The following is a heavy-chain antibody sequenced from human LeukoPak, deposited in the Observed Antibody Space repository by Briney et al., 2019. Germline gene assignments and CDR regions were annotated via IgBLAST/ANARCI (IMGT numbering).Heavy chain of an antibody. D-gene: IGHD6-13*01. CDR3: ARGVAAANDAFDI. CDR1: GYTFTGYY. CDR2: INPNSGGT. Sequence: ASVKVSCKASGYTFTGYYMHWVRQTPGQGLERMGRINPNSGGTNYAQKFQGRVTMTRDTSISTAYMELSRLRSDDTAVYYCARGVAAANDAFDIWGQGTMVTVSS. V-gene: IGHV1-2*06. J-gene: IGHJ3*02.